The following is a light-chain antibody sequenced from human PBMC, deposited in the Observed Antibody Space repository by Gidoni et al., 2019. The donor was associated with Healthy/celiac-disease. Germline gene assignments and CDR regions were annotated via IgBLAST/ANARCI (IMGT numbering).Light chain of an antibody. J-gene: IGLJ3*02. Sequence: QTVVTQEASLSVSPGGTVTLTCATNTGAVSSGYYANWFQQKPGQAPRALIYSTSNKHSWTPARFSGSLVGGKAALTLSGVQPEDEAEYYCLLYFGSPQGMVSGGGTKLTVL. CDR1: TGAVSSGYY. CDR3: LLYFGSPQGMV. CDR2: STS. V-gene: IGLV7-43*01.